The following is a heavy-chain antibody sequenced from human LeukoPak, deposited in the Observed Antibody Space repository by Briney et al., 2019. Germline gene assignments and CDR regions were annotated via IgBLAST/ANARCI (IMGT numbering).Heavy chain of an antibody. CDR2: ISSSSSTI. J-gene: IGHJ6*03. CDR3: ARDIKKGGRRHDHFDWLFKSYYMDV. V-gene: IGHV3-48*01. D-gene: IGHD3-9*01. Sequence: GGSLSLSCAASGFTFSSYSMNWVRQAPGKGLEWVSYISSSSSTITYADSVKGRFTISRDNAKNSLYLQMNSLRAEDTAVYYCARDIKKGGRRHDHFDWLFKSYYMDVWGKGTTVTVSS. CDR1: GFTFSSYS.